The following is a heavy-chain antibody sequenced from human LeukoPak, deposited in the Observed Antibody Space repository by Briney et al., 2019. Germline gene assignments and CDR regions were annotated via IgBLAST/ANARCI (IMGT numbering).Heavy chain of an antibody. CDR2: IYYSGST. V-gene: IGHV4-59*01. CDR1: GGSISSYY. CDR3: AGGYRLYYYGMDV. J-gene: IGHJ6*02. Sequence: PSETLSLTCTVSGGSISSYYWSWIRQPPGKGLEWIGYIYYSGSTNYNPSLKSRVTISVDTSKNQFSLKLSSVTAADTAVYYCAGGYRLYYYGMDVWGQGTTVTVSS. D-gene: IGHD5-18*01.